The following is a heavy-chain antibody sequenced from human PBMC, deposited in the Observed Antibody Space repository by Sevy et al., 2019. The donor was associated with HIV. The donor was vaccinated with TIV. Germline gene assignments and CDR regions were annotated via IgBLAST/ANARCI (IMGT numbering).Heavy chain of an antibody. CDR2: VSYTGET. Sequence: SESLSLTCTVSGDSITSSRHYWSWIRQPPGKGLEWIGSVSYTGETFFSPSLKSRGTISVDASKNQFSLRLTSVTAADTAVYYCGRHVDTDLVPGGAFDYWGQGTLVTVSS. J-gene: IGHJ4*02. D-gene: IGHD5-18*01. V-gene: IGHV4-39*01. CDR1: GDSITSSRHY. CDR3: GRHVDTDLVPGGAFDY.